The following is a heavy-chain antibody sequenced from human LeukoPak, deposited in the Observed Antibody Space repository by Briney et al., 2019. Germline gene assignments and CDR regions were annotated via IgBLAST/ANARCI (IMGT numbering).Heavy chain of an antibody. Sequence: PGGSLRLSCSASGFTFSSFAMNWVRQAPGKGLEWVSIISGYGDTTYYTDSVKGRFTISRDNSKNTLYLQMNSLRAEDTAVYYCARDIAYCGGDCYPTNWFDPWGQGTLVTVSS. D-gene: IGHD2-21*02. V-gene: IGHV3-23*01. J-gene: IGHJ5*02. CDR1: GFTFSSFA. CDR3: ARDIAYCGGDCYPTNWFDP. CDR2: ISGYGDTT.